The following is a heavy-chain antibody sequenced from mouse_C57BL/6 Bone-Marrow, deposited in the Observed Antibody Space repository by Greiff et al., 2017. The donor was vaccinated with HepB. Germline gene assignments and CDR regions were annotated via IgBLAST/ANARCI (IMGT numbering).Heavy chain of an antibody. Sequence: EVHLVESGGGLVKPGGSLKLSCAASGFTFSDYGMHWVRQAPEKGLEWVAYISSGSSTIYYADTVKGRFTISRDNAKNTLFLQMTSLRSEDTAMYYCAREGSHYYGSSHWYFDVWGTGTTVTVSS. D-gene: IGHD1-1*01. CDR1: GFTFSDYG. CDR2: ISSGSSTI. CDR3: AREGSHYYGSSHWYFDV. V-gene: IGHV5-17*01. J-gene: IGHJ1*03.